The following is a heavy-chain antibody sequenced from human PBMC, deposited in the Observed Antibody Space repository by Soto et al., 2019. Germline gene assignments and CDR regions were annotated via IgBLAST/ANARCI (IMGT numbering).Heavy chain of an antibody. Sequence: QLQLQESGPGLVKPSETLSLTCSVSDDSINSDKYYWGWIRQPPGKGLEWIGSIYYRGNAYYNPSHHTRVTVTLDKSNTQLSLKLNSVTAAHSAVYFCARREGLATITYYFDFWGPGALVTVSS. J-gene: IGHJ4*02. CDR2: IYYRGNA. CDR3: ARREGLATITYYFDF. D-gene: IGHD3-9*01. CDR1: DDSINSDKYY. V-gene: IGHV4-39*01.